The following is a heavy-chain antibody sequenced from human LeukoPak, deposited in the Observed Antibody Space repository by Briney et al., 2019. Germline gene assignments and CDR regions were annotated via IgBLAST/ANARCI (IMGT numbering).Heavy chain of an antibody. V-gene: IGHV1-69*05. Sequence: GASVKVSCKASGGTFSSYAISWARQAPGQGLEWMGGIIPIFGTANYAQKFQGRVTITTDESTSTAYMGLSSLRSEDTAVYYCARQTGGYNPGFFDYWGQGTLVTVSS. CDR2: IIPIFGTA. CDR3: ARQTGGYNPGFFDY. CDR1: GGTFSSYA. D-gene: IGHD5-24*01. J-gene: IGHJ4*02.